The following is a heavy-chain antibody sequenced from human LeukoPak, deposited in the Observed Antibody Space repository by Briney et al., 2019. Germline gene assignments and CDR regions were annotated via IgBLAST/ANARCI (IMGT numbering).Heavy chain of an antibody. CDR1: GFTVSGDY. CDR3: ARDADTAMVSVWFDP. CDR2: LYYGVST. D-gene: IGHD5-18*01. J-gene: IGHJ5*02. V-gene: IGHV3-53*01. Sequence: GGSLRLSCVVSGFTVSGDYISWFRQAPGKGLEWVSVLYYGVSTFYKDSMRGRFTTSGDKFKNTVYLQMNSLRAEDTAVYYCARDADTAMVSVWFDPWGQGTLVTVSS.